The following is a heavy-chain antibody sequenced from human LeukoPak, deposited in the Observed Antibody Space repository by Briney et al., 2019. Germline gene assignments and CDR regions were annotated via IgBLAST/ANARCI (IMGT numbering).Heavy chain of an antibody. CDR3: AREAIFGVVTTDAFDI. D-gene: IGHD3-3*01. CDR1: GFTFSDYY. Sequence: GGSLRLSCAASGFTFSDYYMSWIRQAPGKGLEWVSYISSSGSTIYYADSVKGRFTISRDNAKNSLYLQMNSLRAEDTAVYYCAREAIFGVVTTDAFDIWGQGTMVTVSS. CDR2: ISSSGSTI. J-gene: IGHJ3*02. V-gene: IGHV3-11*04.